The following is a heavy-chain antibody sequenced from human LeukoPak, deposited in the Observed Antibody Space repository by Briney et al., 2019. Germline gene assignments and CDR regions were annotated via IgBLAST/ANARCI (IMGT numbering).Heavy chain of an antibody. J-gene: IGHJ3*02. D-gene: IGHD3-22*01. Sequence: QPGGSLRLSCAASGFTFSSYAMSWVRQAPGKGLEWVSAISGSGGSTYYADSVKGRFTISRDNSKNTLYLQMNSLRAEDTAVYYCAKDTSLSPMMDDAFDIWGQGTMVTVSS. CDR1: GFTFSSYA. CDR3: AKDTSLSPMMDDAFDI. V-gene: IGHV3-23*01. CDR2: ISGSGGST.